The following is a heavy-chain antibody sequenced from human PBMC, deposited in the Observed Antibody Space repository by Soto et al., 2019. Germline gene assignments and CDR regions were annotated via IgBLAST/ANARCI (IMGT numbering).Heavy chain of an antibody. CDR3: ARAAIHGSSWYFWFDP. Sequence: QVQLVQAGSEVKMPGSSVKVSCKTSGGTFSRHAINWVRQAPGQGLEWMGGIIAMFGTTKYAQKFKGRVTISADESTSTAYMERSSLRSEDAAVYYCARAAIHGSSWYFWFDPWGQGTLVTVSS. V-gene: IGHV1-69*01. D-gene: IGHD6-13*01. CDR2: IIAMFGTT. J-gene: IGHJ5*02. CDR1: GGTFSRHA.